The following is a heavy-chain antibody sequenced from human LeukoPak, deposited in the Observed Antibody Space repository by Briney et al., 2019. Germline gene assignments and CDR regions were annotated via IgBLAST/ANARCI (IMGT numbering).Heavy chain of an antibody. J-gene: IGHJ4*02. D-gene: IGHD6-13*01. V-gene: IGHV3-9*01. Sequence: PGRSLRLSCAASGFTFDDYAMHWVRQAPGKGLEWVSGISWNSGSIGYADSVKGRFTISRDNAKNSLYLQMNSLRAEDTALYYCAKDGSYSSSWYIFDYWGQGTLVTVSS. CDR3: AKDGSYSSSWYIFDY. CDR1: GFTFDDYA. CDR2: ISWNSGSI.